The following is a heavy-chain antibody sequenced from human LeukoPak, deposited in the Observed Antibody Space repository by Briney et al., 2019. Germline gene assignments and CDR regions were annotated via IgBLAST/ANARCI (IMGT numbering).Heavy chain of an antibody. Sequence: PGGSLRLSCAASGFTFSSYAMSWVRQAPGKGLEWVSAISGSGGSTYYADSVKGRFTISRDNSKNTLYLQMNSLRAEDTAVYYRASSIVGAREGDYWGQGTLVTVSS. J-gene: IGHJ4*02. D-gene: IGHD1-26*01. CDR2: ISGSGGST. CDR3: ASSIVGAREGDY. V-gene: IGHV3-23*01. CDR1: GFTFSSYA.